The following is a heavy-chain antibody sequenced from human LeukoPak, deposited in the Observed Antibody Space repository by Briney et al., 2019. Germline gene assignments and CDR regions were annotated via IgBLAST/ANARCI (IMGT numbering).Heavy chain of an antibody. J-gene: IGHJ3*01. CDR3: AKDLIL. Sequence: GGSLRLSCATSGFTFSSYAMTWVRQAPGKGLEWVSGISGSGGSTYYADSVKGRFTISRDNSKNTLYLQMFSLRPEDTAVYFCAKDLILWGQGTVVTVSS. V-gene: IGHV3-23*01. CDR1: GFTFSSYA. CDR2: ISGSGGST.